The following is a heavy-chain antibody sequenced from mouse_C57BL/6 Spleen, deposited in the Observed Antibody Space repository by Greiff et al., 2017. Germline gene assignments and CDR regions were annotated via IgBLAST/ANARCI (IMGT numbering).Heavy chain of an antibody. V-gene: IGHV1-9*01. J-gene: IGHJ2*01. CDR3: AKSYLLLGGYYFDD. D-gene: IGHD2-1*01. CDR1: GYTFTGYW. CDR2: ILPGSGCT. Sequence: QVQLQQSGAELMKPGASVKLSCKATGYTFTGYWIEWVKQRPGHGLEWIGEILPGSGCTNYNVKFKGKATFTADTSANTAYMQRSRLTTEDSAIYYCAKSYLLLGGYYFDDWGQGTTLTVSS.